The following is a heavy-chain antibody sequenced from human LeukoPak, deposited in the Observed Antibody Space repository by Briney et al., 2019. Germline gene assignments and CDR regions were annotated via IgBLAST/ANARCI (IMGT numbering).Heavy chain of an antibody. V-gene: IGHV1-18*01. D-gene: IGHD2-15*01. CDR1: GYTFTSYG. CDR3: ARELYCSGGSCYSVGFDY. J-gene: IGHJ4*02. Sequence: GASVKVSCKASGYTFTSYGISWVRQAPGQGLEWMGWISAYNGNTNYAQKFQGRVTITRDTSASTAYMELSSLRSEDTAVYYCARELYCSGGSCYSVGFDYWGQGTLVTVSS. CDR2: ISAYNGNT.